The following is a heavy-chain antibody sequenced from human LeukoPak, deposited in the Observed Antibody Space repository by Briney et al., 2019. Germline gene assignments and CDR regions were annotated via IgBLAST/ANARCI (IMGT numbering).Heavy chain of an antibody. CDR3: AKYYAARSRSFDF. CDR1: GFTFSSYA. CDR2: IGSGGDT. Sequence: GGSLRLSCAASGFTFSSYAMAWVRQPPGKGLEWVSVIGSGGDTYYADSVKGRFTISRDNSKNTLYLQMNSLRAEDTAVYYCAKYYAARSRSFDFWGQGTLVTVSS. D-gene: IGHD3-10*01. V-gene: IGHV3-23*01. J-gene: IGHJ4*02.